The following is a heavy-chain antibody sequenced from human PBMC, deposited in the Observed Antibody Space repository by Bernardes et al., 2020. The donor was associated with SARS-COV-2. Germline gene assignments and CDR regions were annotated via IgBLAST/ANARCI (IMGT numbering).Heavy chain of an antibody. J-gene: IGHJ3*01. V-gene: IGHV3-23*01. D-gene: IGHD3-9*01. Sequence: GGSLRLSRAASGFTFSSHAMSWVRQAPGKGLEWVSGITGTDGNTNYADSVKGRFTSSRDNSKNTLYLQMNSLRAEDTAVYYCARDVGGTDWRFGFDVWGPGTMVHVSS. CDR1: GFTFSSHA. CDR3: ARDVGGTDWRFGFDV. CDR2: ITGTDGNT.